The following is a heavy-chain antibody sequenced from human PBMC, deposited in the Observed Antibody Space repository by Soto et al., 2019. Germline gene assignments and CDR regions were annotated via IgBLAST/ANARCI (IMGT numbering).Heavy chain of an antibody. CDR1: GFTFSTYA. Sequence: GGSLRLSCAATGFTFSTYAMSWVRQAPGKGLEWVSAISGNGFSTYYADSVKGRFTISRDNSIDRLYMQMNSLRTEDTAVYYCAHPRGYGVFDAYDIWGQGAMVTVSS. CDR3: AHPRGYGVFDAYDI. V-gene: IGHV3-23*01. D-gene: IGHD4-17*01. CDR2: ISGNGFST. J-gene: IGHJ3*02.